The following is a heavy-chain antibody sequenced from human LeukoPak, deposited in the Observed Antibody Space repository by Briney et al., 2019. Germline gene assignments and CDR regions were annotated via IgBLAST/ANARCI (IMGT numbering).Heavy chain of an antibody. CDR3: ARDLGITMVQNP. J-gene: IGHJ5*02. CDR2: INPNSGGT. Sequence: GAPVKVSCKASGYTFTGYYMHWVRQAPGQGLEWMGWINPNSGGTNYAQKFQGRVTMTRDTSISTAYMELSRLRSDDTAVYYCARDLGITMVQNPWGQGTLVTVSS. CDR1: GYTFTGYY. D-gene: IGHD3-10*01. V-gene: IGHV1-2*02.